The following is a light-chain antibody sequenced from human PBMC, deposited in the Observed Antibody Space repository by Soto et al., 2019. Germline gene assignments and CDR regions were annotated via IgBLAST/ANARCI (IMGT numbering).Light chain of an antibody. CDR1: QSVSSSY. CDR2: GAS. Sequence: EIVLTQSPGTLSLSPVERATLSCRSSQSVSSSYLAWYQQKPGQAPRLLIYGASSRATGIPDRFSGSGSGTDFTLTISRLEPEEFAVYYCKKYDSSPKTVGQGTKVAIK. CDR3: KKYDSSPKT. V-gene: IGKV3-20*01. J-gene: IGKJ1*01.